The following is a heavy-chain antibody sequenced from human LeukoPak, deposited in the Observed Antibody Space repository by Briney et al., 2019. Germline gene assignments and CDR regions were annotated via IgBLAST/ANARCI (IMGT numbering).Heavy chain of an antibody. CDR3: ARSWSSGYYFDY. Sequence: GGSLRLPCTASGFTFSRSWMSWVRQAPGKGLEWVANINRDGSDKANLDSVKGRFTISRDNAKNSLYLQMNSLRAEDTAVYYCARSWSSGYYFDYWGQGTLVTVSS. J-gene: IGHJ4*02. V-gene: IGHV3-7*01. CDR2: INRDGSDK. CDR1: GFTFSRSW. D-gene: IGHD3-22*01.